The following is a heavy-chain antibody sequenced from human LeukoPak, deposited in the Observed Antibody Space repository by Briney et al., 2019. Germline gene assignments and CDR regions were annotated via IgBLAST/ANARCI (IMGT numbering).Heavy chain of an antibody. CDR3: ARYYSDIGAFDI. Sequence: SETLSLTCTVSGGSISSYYWVWIRQPPGKGLESIGSISLGGTTHYNPSLKSRVITSVDTSKNQFSLKLSSVTAADTAVYYCARYYSDIGAFDIWGQGTMVTVSS. V-gene: IGHV4-38-2*02. CDR1: GGSISSYY. D-gene: IGHD4-17*01. CDR2: ISLGGTT. J-gene: IGHJ3*02.